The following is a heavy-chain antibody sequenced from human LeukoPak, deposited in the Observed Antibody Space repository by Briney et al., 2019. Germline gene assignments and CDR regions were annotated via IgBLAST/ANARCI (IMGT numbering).Heavy chain of an antibody. J-gene: IGHJ4*02. CDR2: ISGVGDKT. Sequence: GGSLRLSCAASGFTFSRYAMTWVRQTPGKGLEWVSTISGVGDKTYFADSVKGRFSVYRDNSKNTVSVQMDRLIGEDTAVYYCAKGFGDTTFGVVTANDYWGQGILVAVSS. D-gene: IGHD3-3*01. V-gene: IGHV3-23*01. CDR3: AKGFGDTTFGVVTANDY. CDR1: GFTFSRYA.